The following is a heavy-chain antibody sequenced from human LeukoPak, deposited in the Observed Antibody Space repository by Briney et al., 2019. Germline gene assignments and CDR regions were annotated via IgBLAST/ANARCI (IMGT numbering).Heavy chain of an antibody. Sequence: SVKVSCKASGYTFTSYAFRWVRQAPGQGLEWMGWISAYNGNTKYAQNFQGRVTMTTDTSTSTAYMELRSLRSDDTAVYYCARQGAYSSGWYADAQSHFDYWGQGTLVTVSS. J-gene: IGHJ4*02. CDR2: ISAYNGNT. CDR3: ARQGAYSSGWYADAQSHFDY. V-gene: IGHV1-18*01. D-gene: IGHD6-19*01. CDR1: GYTFTSYA.